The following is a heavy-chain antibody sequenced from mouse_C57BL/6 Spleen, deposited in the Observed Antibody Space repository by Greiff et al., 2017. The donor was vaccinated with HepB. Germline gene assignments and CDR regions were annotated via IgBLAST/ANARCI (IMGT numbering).Heavy chain of an antibody. Sequence: EVQGVESGPGLAKPSQTLSLTCSVTGYSITSDYWNWIRKFPGNKLEYMGYISYSGSTYYNPSLKSRISITRDTSKNQYYLQLNSVTTEDTATYYCARYPHYYGSEGYFDYWGQGTTLTVSS. CDR3: ARYPHYYGSEGYFDY. J-gene: IGHJ2*01. CDR2: ISYSGST. D-gene: IGHD1-1*01. V-gene: IGHV3-8*01. CDR1: GYSITSDY.